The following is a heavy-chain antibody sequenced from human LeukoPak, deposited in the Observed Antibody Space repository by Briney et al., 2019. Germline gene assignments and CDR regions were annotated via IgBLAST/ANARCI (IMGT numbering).Heavy chain of an antibody. CDR2: INLGDSDT. CDR3: ARRGSGATWFDP. Sequence: GESLKISCKGSGYTFTNYWFGWVRQMPGKGLEWMGIINLGDSDTRYSPSFQGQVTISADKSTRTAYLQWSSLKASDTAIYYCARRGSGATWFDPWGQGTLVTVSS. J-gene: IGHJ5*02. V-gene: IGHV5-51*01. CDR1: GYTFTNYW. D-gene: IGHD1-26*01.